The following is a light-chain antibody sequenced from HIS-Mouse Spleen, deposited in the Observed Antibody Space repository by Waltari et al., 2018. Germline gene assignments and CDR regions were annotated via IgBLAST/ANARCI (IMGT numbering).Light chain of an antibody. J-gene: IGLJ2*01. CDR2: QDS. V-gene: IGLV3-1*01. CDR3: QAWDSSNVV. CDR1: KLGAQY. Sequence: SYELTQPPSVSVSPGQTASITCSGDKLGAQYPCWYQQKPGQAPVLVIYQDSKRPSGIPERFSGSNSGNTATLTISGTQAMDEADYYCQAWDSSNVVFGGGTKLTVL.